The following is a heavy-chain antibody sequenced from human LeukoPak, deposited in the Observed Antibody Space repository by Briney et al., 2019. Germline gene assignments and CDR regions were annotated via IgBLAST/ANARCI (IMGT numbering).Heavy chain of an antibody. V-gene: IGHV3-48*03. CDR2: ISSSRTTI. Sequence: RGCLRLSCAASGFTFSSYELYWVRQAPGKGLEWISYISSSRTTIKYADSVRGRFTISRDDAGESLYLQMNSLRAEDTAIYYCGASQQYVCAFDIWGQGTLVTVSS. J-gene: IGHJ3*02. D-gene: IGHD3-16*01. CDR1: GFTFSSYE. CDR3: GASQQYVCAFDI.